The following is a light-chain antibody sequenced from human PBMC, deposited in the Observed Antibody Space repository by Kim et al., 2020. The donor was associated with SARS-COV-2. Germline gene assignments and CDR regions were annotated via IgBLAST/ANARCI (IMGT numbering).Light chain of an antibody. Sequence: DIQMTQSPSSLSAFAGDRVTITCQASQDISYRLNWYQQKPGKAPKVVIADASNLQSGAPSRFSGSGSGTEFTFSINNLQPEDIATYYCMQYDDLPYTSGRGPKLEI. CDR3: MQYDDLPYT. V-gene: IGKV1-33*01. CDR1: QDISYR. J-gene: IGKJ2*01. CDR2: DAS.